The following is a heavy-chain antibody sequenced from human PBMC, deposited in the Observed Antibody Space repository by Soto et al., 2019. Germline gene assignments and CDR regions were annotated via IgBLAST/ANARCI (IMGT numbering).Heavy chain of an antibody. CDR2: INSDGSST. V-gene: IGHV3-74*01. D-gene: IGHD2-2*01. J-gene: IGHJ6*02. CDR1: GFTFSNYW. Sequence: GGSLRLSCADSGFTFSNYWMHWVRQAPGKGLVWVSRINSDGSSTTYADSVKGRFTISRDNAKNTLYLQMNSLRAEDTAVYYCARDQRSTRYGMDVWGQGTTVTVSS. CDR3: ARDQRSTRYGMDV.